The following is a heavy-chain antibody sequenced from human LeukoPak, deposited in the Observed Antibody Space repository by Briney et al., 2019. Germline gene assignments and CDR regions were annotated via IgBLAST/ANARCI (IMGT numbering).Heavy chain of an antibody. D-gene: IGHD2-21*02. V-gene: IGHV1-46*01. J-gene: IGHJ4*02. CDR2: INPSGGST. CDR1: GYTFTIYY. CDR3: ARDRVVVTASTLDY. Sequence: ASVKVSCKASGYTFTIYYIHWVRQAPGQGLEWMGLINPSGGSTSYAQKFQGRVTMTRDTSTSTVYMELSSLRSEDTAVYYCARDRVVVTASTLDYWGQGTLVTVSS.